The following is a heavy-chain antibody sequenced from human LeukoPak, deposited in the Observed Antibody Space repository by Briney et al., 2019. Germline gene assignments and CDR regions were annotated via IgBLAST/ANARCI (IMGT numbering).Heavy chain of an antibody. CDR1: GYTFTGYY. Sequence: GASVKVSCKASGYTFTGYYMHWVRQAPGQGLEWMGWINAGNGNTKYSQEFQGRVTITRDTSASTAYMELSSLRSEDMAVYYCARDLLPLTGSSWPYYYYYYMDVWGKGTTVTVSS. CDR2: INAGNGNT. D-gene: IGHD6-13*01. J-gene: IGHJ6*03. CDR3: ARDLLPLTGSSWPYYYYYYMDV. V-gene: IGHV1-3*03.